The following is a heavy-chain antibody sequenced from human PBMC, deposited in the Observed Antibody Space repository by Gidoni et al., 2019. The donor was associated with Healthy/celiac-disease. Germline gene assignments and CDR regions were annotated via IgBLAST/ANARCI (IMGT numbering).Heavy chain of an antibody. Sequence: QVQLVQSGAAVKKPGASVTVSCKASGYTFTCYYMHWGRQAPGQGLEWMGWINPKSGGTNYAQKFQGRVTMTRDTAISTAYMELSRLRSDDTAVYYCARDRIGYCSSTSCYGDSDYWGQGTLVTVSS. J-gene: IGHJ4*02. V-gene: IGHV1-2*02. D-gene: IGHD2-2*01. CDR1: GYTFTCYY. CDR2: INPKSGGT. CDR3: ARDRIGYCSSTSCYGDSDY.